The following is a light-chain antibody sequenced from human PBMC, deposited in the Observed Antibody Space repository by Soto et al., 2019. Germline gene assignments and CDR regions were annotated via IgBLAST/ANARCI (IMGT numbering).Light chain of an antibody. CDR2: GAS. J-gene: IGKJ1*01. CDR3: QHYRTWLWT. CDR1: QSVDSK. V-gene: IGKV3-15*01. Sequence: EIVMTQSPATLSVSPGERATLSCRASQSVDSKLAWYQQKPGQGPRLLISGASSRATGLPARFSGSGSGTEFTLTISSLQSEDFAVYYCQHYRTWLWTFGQGTKVEIK.